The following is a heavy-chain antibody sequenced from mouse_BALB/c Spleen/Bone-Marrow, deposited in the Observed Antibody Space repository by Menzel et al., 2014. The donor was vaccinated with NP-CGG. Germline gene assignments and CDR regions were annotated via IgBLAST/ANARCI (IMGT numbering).Heavy chain of an antibody. D-gene: IGHD1-1*01. CDR1: GFNIKDTY. V-gene: IGHV14-3*02. CDR3: ARYNYGSSQFAY. Sequence: DVKLQESGAELVKPGASVKLSCTASGFNIKDTYMHWVKQRPEQGLEWIGRIDPANGNTKYDPKFQGKATITADTSSNTAYLQLCSLTSEDTAVYYCARYNYGSSQFAYWGQGTLVTVSA. CDR2: IDPANGNT. J-gene: IGHJ3*01.